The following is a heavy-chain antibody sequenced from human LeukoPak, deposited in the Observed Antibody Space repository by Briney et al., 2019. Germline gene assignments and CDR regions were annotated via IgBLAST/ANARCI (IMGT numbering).Heavy chain of an antibody. Sequence: ASVKVSCKASEYTFTDYYMHWVRQAPGQGLEWMGWINPHSGGTNYAQKFQGGVTMTRDTSITTAYMELSSLRSDDTAVYYCARDVGEYCSSTNCYASHYWGQGTLVTVSS. CDR2: INPHSGGT. CDR1: EYTFTDYY. D-gene: IGHD2-2*01. CDR3: ARDVGEYCSSTNCYASHY. J-gene: IGHJ4*02. V-gene: IGHV1-2*02.